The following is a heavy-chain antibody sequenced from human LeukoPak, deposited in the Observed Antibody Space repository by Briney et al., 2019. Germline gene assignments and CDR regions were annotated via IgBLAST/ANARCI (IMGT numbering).Heavy chain of an antibody. J-gene: IGHJ4*02. CDR1: GFTFNNYA. CDR3: AKAGIGVVGYFDY. Sequence: GGSLRLSCAASGFTFNNYAMSWVRQAPGKGLEWVSTTSGSGDKTYYADSVKGRFTISRDNSKNTMYLQMNSLRDEDTALYYCAKAGIGVVGYFDYWGQGTLVTVSS. D-gene: IGHD6-19*01. V-gene: IGHV3-23*01. CDR2: TSGSGDKT.